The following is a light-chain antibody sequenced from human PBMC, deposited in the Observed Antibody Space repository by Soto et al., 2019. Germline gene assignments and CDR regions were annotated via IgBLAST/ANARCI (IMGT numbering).Light chain of an antibody. CDR2: GSS. CDR3: QQYGSSPIT. J-gene: IGKJ5*01. CDR1: QSVSSSY. V-gene: IGKV3-20*01. Sequence: EIVLTQSPGALSLSPGERAALSCRASQSVSSSYLAWYQQKPGQAPRLLIHGSSSRATGIPDRFSGSGSGTVFTLTISRLEPEDFAVYYCQQYGSSPITFGQGTRLEI.